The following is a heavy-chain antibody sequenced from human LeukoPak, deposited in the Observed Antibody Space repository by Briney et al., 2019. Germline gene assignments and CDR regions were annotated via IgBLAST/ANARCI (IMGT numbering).Heavy chain of an antibody. J-gene: IGHJ5*02. V-gene: IGHV4-59*08. CDR1: GGSISSYY. CDR3: ARQVDIVVVPAAILPWFGP. CDR2: IYYSGST. D-gene: IGHD2-2*02. Sequence: PSETLSLTCTVSGGSISSYYWSWIRQPPGKGLEWIGCIYYSGSTNYNPSLKSRVTISVDTSKNQFSLKLSSVTAADTAVYYCARQVDIVVVPAAILPWFGPWGQGTLVTVSS.